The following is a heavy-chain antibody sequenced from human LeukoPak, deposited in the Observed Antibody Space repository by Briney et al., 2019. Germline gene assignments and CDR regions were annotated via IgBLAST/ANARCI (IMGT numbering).Heavy chain of an antibody. V-gene: IGHV4-34*01. D-gene: IGHD6-13*01. Sequence: PSETLSLTCAVYGGSFSGYYWSWIRQPPGKGLEWIGEINHSGSTNYNPSLKSRVTISVDTSKNQFSLKLSSATAADTAVYYCARSLGDSSSWPYYWGQGTLVTVSS. CDR3: ARSLGDSSSWPYY. CDR1: GGSFSGYY. J-gene: IGHJ4*02. CDR2: INHSGST.